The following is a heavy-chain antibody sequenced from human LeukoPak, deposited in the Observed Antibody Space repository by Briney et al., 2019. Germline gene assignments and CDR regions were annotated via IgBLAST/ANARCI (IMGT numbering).Heavy chain of an antibody. V-gene: IGHV1-18*01. J-gene: IGHJ5*02. CDR2: ISAYNGNT. Sequence: ASVTVSCKTSGYTFTTYGISWVRQAPGQGLEWMGWISAYNGNTNYAQKLQGRVTMTTGTSTNTAYMELRSLRSNDTAVYYCAREDQEGYCRSSSCYNTRWFDPWGQGNLVTVSS. CDR1: GYTFTTYG. D-gene: IGHD2-2*02. CDR3: AREDQEGYCRSSSCYNTRWFDP.